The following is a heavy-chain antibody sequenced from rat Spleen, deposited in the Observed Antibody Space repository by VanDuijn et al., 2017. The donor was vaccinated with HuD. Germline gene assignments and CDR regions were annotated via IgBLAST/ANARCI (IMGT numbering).Heavy chain of an antibody. CDR2: IWNTGGT. Sequence: QVQLKESGPGLVQPSQTLSLTCTVSGFSLTSDGVSWVRQPPGKGLEWMGVIWNTGGTRYNSALKSRLSITKDTPKSQVFLKMNSLQTEDTAIYFCTRANWAPDYWGQGVMVTVSS. J-gene: IGHJ2*01. D-gene: IGHD5-1*01. CDR3: TRANWAPDY. V-gene: IGHV2-41*01. CDR1: GFSLTSDG.